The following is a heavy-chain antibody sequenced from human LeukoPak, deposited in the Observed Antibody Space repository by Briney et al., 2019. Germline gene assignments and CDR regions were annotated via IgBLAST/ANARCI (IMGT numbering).Heavy chain of an antibody. D-gene: IGHD2/OR15-2a*01. V-gene: IGHV3-20*04. CDR2: INWNGGST. CDR3: ARVGPSSASMTPAYGIDV. J-gene: IGHJ6*02. Sequence: PRGSLRLSCAASGFTFDDYGMSWVRQAPGKGLEWVSGINWNGGSTGYADSVKGRFTISRDNAKNSLYLQMNSLRAEDTALYYCARVGPSSASMTPAYGIDVWGQGTTVTVSS. CDR1: GFTFDDYG.